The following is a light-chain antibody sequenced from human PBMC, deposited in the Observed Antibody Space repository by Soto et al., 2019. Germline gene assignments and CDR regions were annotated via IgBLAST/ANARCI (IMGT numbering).Light chain of an antibody. CDR3: QQYHSYPWT. Sequence: DIQMTQSPYTLSASVGDRVTITCRATQSISSWLAWYQQKPGKAPKLLIFDASSLESGVPSRFSGSGSGTEFILTSSSLQPDDLATYYCQQYHSYPWTFGPGTKVDIK. CDR1: QSISSW. CDR2: DAS. J-gene: IGKJ1*01. V-gene: IGKV1-5*01.